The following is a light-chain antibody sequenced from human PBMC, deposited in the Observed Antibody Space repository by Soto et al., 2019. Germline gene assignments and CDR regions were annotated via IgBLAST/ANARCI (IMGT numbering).Light chain of an antibody. CDR2: GAS. Sequence: EIVLTQSPCTLSLSPGERATRSFRASQSVSSSYLAWYQQKPGQAPRLLIYGASSRATGIPDRFSGSGSGTDFTLTISRLEPEDFAVYYCQQYGSSPRTFGQGTKVDIK. CDR3: QQYGSSPRT. J-gene: IGKJ1*01. CDR1: QSVSSSY. V-gene: IGKV3-20*01.